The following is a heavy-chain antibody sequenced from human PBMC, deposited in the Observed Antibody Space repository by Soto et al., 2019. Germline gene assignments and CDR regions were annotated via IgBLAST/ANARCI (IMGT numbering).Heavy chain of an antibody. D-gene: IGHD3-10*01. J-gene: IGHJ4*02. CDR3: ARDGGYYYGSGSYQFDY. V-gene: IGHV3-64*01. CDR1: GFTFSSYA. Sequence: EVQLVESGGGLVQPGGSLRLSCAASGFTFSSYAMHWVRQAPGKGLEYVSAISSNGGSTYYANSVKGRFTIFRDNSKNTLYLQMGSLRAEDMAVYYCARDGGYYYGSGSYQFDYWGQGTLVTVSS. CDR2: ISSNGGST.